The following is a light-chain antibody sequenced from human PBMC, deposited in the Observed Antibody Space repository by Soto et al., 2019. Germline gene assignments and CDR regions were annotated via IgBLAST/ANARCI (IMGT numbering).Light chain of an antibody. Sequence: QSALTQPASVSGSPGQSITISCTGTSSDVGGYNYVSWYQQHPGKVPKLMIYDVSNRPSGVSNRFSGSKSGNTASLTISGLQAEDEADYYCSSYTSSSTLYVCGTGTKSPS. CDR3: SSYTSSSTLYV. V-gene: IGLV2-14*01. J-gene: IGLJ1*01. CDR2: DVS. CDR1: SSDVGGYNY.